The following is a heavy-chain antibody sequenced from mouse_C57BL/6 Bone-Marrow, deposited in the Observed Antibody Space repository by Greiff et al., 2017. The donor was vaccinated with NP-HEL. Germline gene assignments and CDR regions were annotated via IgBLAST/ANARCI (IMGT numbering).Heavy chain of an antibody. CDR3: ARLDYYGSSHLLGRSYYYAMDY. J-gene: IGHJ4*01. V-gene: IGHV5-6*02. D-gene: IGHD1-1*01. CDR2: ISSGGSYT. Sequence: DVKLVESGGDLVKPGGSLKLSCAASGFTFSSYGMSWVRQTPDKRLEWVATISSGGSYTYYPDSVKGRCTISRDNAKNTLYLQMSSLKSEDTAMYYCARLDYYGSSHLLGRSYYYAMDYWGQGTSVTVSS. CDR1: GFTFSSYG.